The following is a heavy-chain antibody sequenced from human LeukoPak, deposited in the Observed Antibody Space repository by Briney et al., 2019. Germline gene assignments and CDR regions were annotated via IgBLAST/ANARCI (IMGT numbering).Heavy chain of an antibody. J-gene: IGHJ3*02. CDR1: RFTFSSYA. V-gene: IGHV3-64*01. CDR3: ARGNSRDYGDPRDAFDI. D-gene: IGHD4-17*01. Sequence: GGSLRLSCAASRFTFSSYAMHWVRQAPGKGLEYVSAISSNGGSTYYANSVKGRFTISRDNSKNTLYLQMGSLRAEDTAVYYCARGNSRDYGDPRDAFDIWGQGTMVTVSS. CDR2: ISSNGGST.